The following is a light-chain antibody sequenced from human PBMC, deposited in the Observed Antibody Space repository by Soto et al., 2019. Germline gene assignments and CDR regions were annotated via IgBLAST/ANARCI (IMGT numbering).Light chain of an antibody. Sequence: EIVMTQSPATLSVSPGERATLSCRASQSVSSNLAWYQQKPGQAPRLLIYGASTRATGIPARFSGSGSGTEFTLTISGLQSEDFAVYYCQQYNNWPPQITFGQGTRLEMK. CDR3: QQYNNWPPQIT. J-gene: IGKJ5*01. CDR1: QSVSSN. CDR2: GAS. V-gene: IGKV3-15*01.